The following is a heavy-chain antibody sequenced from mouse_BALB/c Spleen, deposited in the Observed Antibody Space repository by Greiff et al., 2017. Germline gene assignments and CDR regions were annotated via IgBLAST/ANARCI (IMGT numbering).Heavy chain of an antibody. V-gene: IGHV5-17*02. CDR1: GFTFSSFG. Sequence: EVKLMESGGGLVQPGGSRKLSCAASGFTFSSFGMHWVRQAPEKGLEWVAYISSGSSTIYYADTVKGRFTISRDKTKNTLFLQMTSLRSEDTAMYYCARSGLRRGGYDFDYWGQGTTLTVSS. CDR2: ISSGSSTI. CDR3: ARSGLRRGGYDFDY. D-gene: IGHD2-4*01. J-gene: IGHJ2*01.